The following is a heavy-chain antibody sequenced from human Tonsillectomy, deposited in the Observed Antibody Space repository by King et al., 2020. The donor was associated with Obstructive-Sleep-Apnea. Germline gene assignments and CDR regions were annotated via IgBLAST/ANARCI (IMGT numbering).Heavy chain of an antibody. D-gene: IGHD3-22*01. Sequence: VQLVESGGGLVKPGGSLRLSCAASGFTFSNAWMSWVRQAPGKGLEWVGHIKSKTDGETTDYAAPVKGRFSISRDDSRNTVYLQMNSLKTEDAAVYHCTAEFYSNGYNYWGQGTQVTVSS. V-gene: IGHV3-15*01. J-gene: IGHJ4*02. CDR1: GFTFSNAW. CDR3: TAEFYSNGYNY. CDR2: IKSKTDGETT.